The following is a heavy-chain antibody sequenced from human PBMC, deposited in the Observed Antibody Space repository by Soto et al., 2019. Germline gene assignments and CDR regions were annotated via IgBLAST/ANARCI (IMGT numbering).Heavy chain of an antibody. J-gene: IGHJ4*02. CDR2: IKSTTDGGTT. D-gene: IGHD4-17*01. Sequence: EVQLVESGGGLVKPGGSLRLSCAASGFTFSNAWMNWVRQAPGKGLEWVGRIKSTTDGGTTDYAAPVKGRFTISRDDSKNTLYLQMNSMKTEDTAVYYCTTDDYGDYGKSGWGQGTLVTVSS. V-gene: IGHV3-15*07. CDR1: GFTFSNAW. CDR3: TTDDYGDYGKSG.